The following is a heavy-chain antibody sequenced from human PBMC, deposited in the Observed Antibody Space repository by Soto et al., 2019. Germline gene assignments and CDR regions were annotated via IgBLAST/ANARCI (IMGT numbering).Heavy chain of an antibody. CDR3: ASSTLIAAAGVVPDY. J-gene: IGHJ4*02. CDR1: GYSFTSYW. Sequence: RGESLKISCKGSGYSFTSYWISWVRQMPGKGLEWMGRIDPSDSYTNYSPSFQGHVTISADKSISTAYLQWSSLKASDTAMYYCASSTLIAAAGVVPDYWGQGTLVTVSS. D-gene: IGHD6-13*01. CDR2: IDPSDSYT. V-gene: IGHV5-10-1*01.